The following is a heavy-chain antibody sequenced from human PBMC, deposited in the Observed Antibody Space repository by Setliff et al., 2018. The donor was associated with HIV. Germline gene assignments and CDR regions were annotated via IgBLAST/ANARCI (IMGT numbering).Heavy chain of an antibody. CDR1: GGSISTYY. CDR2: VSTSGST. V-gene: IGHV4-4*07. Sequence: PSETLSLTCTVSGGSISTYYWSWIRQPAGKGLEWIGRVSTSGSTKYNPSLKSRVTMSLDTSKNEFSLKLSSVTAADTAVYYCARGQYCGGGSCYSPGYNWFDPWGQGTLVTVSS. J-gene: IGHJ5*02. D-gene: IGHD2-15*01. CDR3: ARGQYCGGGSCYSPGYNWFDP.